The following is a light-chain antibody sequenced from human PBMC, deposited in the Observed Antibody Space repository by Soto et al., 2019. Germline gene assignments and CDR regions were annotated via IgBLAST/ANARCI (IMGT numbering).Light chain of an antibody. V-gene: IGLV8-61*01. CDR1: SGSVSTNYY. J-gene: IGLJ2*01. Sequence: QTVVTQEPSFSVSPGGTVTLTCGLSSGSVSTNYYPSWYQQTPGQAPRTLIYSTNIRSSGVPDRFSGSFLGNKAALTITGAQADDESDYYCVLYMGSGISVFGGGTQLTVL. CDR3: VLYMGSGISV. CDR2: STN.